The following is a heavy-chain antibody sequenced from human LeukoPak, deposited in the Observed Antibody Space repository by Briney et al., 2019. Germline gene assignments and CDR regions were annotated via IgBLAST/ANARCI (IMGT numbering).Heavy chain of an antibody. Sequence: SETLSLPCTVSGGSISSYYWSWIRQPPGKGLEWIGYIYTSGSTNYNPSLKSRVTIAVDTSKNQFSLNLNSVTAADTAVYFCARGLDSRKLGYWGQGTLVTVSS. CDR1: GGSISSYY. J-gene: IGHJ4*02. CDR2: IYTSGST. V-gene: IGHV4-4*09. D-gene: IGHD3-22*01. CDR3: ARGLDSRKLGY.